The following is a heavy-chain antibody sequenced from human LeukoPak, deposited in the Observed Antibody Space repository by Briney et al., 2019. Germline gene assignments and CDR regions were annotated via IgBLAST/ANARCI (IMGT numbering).Heavy chain of an antibody. CDR2: ISYDGSNK. J-gene: IGHJ5*02. D-gene: IGHD3-22*01. Sequence: GGSLRLSCAASGFTFSSYGMHWVRQAPGKGLEWVAIISYDGSNKYYPDSVKGRFAISRDNSKNTLFLQMNSLRAEDTAVYYCVKEGSGYYPWGQGTLVTVSS. CDR3: VKEGSGYYP. CDR1: GFTFSSYG. V-gene: IGHV3-30*18.